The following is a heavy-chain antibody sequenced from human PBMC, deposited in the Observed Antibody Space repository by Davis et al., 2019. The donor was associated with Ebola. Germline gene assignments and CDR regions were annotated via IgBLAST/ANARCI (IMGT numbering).Heavy chain of an antibody. CDR3: ARYSTVIQFDY. CDR1: GGSISGGGYY. D-gene: IGHD4-11*01. V-gene: IGHV4-31*03. CDR2: IYYSGST. J-gene: IGHJ4*02. Sequence: MPSETLSLTCTVSGGSISGGGYYWSWIRQHPGKGREWIGYIYYSGSTYYNPSLKSRATISVDTSKNQFSLKMSSVTAADTAVYYCARYSTVIQFDYWGQGTLVTVSS.